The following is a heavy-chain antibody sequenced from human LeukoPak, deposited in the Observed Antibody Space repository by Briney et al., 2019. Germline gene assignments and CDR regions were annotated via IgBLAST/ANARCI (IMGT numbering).Heavy chain of an antibody. Sequence: KPGGSLRLSCAASGFTFSNYNMNWVRQAPGKGLEWVSSISSSNNYIYYADSVKGRFTISRDNAKNSLYLQMNSLRAEDTAVYYCARRSPNYYFDYWDQGTPVTVSS. CDR2: ISSSNNYI. CDR3: ARRSPNYYFDY. V-gene: IGHV3-21*01. J-gene: IGHJ4*02. CDR1: GFTFSNYN.